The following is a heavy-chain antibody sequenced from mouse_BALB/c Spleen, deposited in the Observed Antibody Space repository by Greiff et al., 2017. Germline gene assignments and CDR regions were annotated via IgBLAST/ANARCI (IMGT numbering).Heavy chain of an antibody. J-gene: IGHJ1*01. CDR2: INSNGGST. CDR3: ARGGNYAWYFDV. Sequence: DVKLVESGGGLVKPGGSLKLSCAASGFTFSSYGMSWVRQTPDKRLELVATINSNGGSTYYPDSVKGRFTISRDNAKNTLYLQMSSLKSEDTAMYYCARGGNYAWYFDVWGAGTTVTVSS. CDR1: GFTFSSYG. V-gene: IGHV5-6-3*01. D-gene: IGHD2-1*01.